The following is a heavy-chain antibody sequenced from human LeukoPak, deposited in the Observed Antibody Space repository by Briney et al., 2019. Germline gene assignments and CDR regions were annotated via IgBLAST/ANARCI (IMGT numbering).Heavy chain of an antibody. CDR3: ARPTLRGSGYPNDAFDI. V-gene: IGHV5-51*01. CDR2: IYPDEPDT. D-gene: IGHD3-3*01. CDR1: GYSFTSYW. J-gene: IGHJ3*02. Sequence: GESLKISCKGSGYSFTSYWLGWVRQMPGKGLELIGIIYPDEPDTSYSPSFQGQVTISADKSISTAYLQWSSLKASDTAMYYCARPTLRGSGYPNDAFDIWGQGTMVTVSS.